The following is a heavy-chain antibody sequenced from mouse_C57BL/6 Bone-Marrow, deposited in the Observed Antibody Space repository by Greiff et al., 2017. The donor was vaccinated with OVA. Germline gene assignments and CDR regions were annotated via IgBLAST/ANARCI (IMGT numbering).Heavy chain of an antibody. J-gene: IGHJ2*01. CDR3: ARRGVWRYFDY. CDR1: GFTFSDYY. D-gene: IGHD2-10*02. CDR2: ISNGGGST. Sequence: EVKVVESGGGLVQPGGSLKLSCAASGFTFSDYYMYWVRQTPEKRLEWVAYISNGGGSTYYPDTVKGRFTISRDNAKNTLYLQMSRLKSEDTAMYYCARRGVWRYFDYWGQGTTLTVSS. V-gene: IGHV5-12*01.